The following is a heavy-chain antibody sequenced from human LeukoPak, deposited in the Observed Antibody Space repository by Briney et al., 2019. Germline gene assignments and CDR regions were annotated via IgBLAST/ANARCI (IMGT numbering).Heavy chain of an antibody. CDR1: GFTFSSYA. V-gene: IGHV3-23*01. Sequence: GGSLRLSCAASGFTFSSYAMTWVRQAPGKGLEWVSAISGSGDSTYYADSVEGRFTISRDNSKNTLYLQMNSLRAEDTAVYYCAKLVGASPSDYWGQGTLVTVSS. J-gene: IGHJ4*02. CDR2: ISGSGDST. CDR3: AKLVGASPSDY. D-gene: IGHD1-26*01.